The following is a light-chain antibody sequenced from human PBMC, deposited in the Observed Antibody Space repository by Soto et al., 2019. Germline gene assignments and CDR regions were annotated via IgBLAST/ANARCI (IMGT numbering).Light chain of an antibody. Sequence: QSALTQPVSVSGSPGQSVTISCTGTSSDVGGYNYVSWYQQHPGKAPTLMIYEVNYRPSGVSDRFSGSKSGNTASLTISGLQAEDEADYYCSSYTNSTTLVVFGGGTKLTVL. CDR1: SSDVGGYNY. CDR3: SSYTNSTTLVV. CDR2: EVN. J-gene: IGLJ2*01. V-gene: IGLV2-14*01.